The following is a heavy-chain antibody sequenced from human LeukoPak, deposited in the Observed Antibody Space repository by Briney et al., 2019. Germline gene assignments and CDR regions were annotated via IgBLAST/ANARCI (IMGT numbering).Heavy chain of an antibody. J-gene: IGHJ4*02. D-gene: IGHD1-26*01. CDR2: ISAYNGKT. CDR1: GFSFSIYG. V-gene: IGHV1-18*01. Sequence: ASVSVSFTASGFSFSIYGFSWVRQAPGQGLEWMGWISAYNGKTNYAQKFQGRVTMTTDTSTTTVYMDLRSLRSDDTAVYFCARGGALTSFDSWGQGTLITVSS. CDR3: ARGGALTSFDS.